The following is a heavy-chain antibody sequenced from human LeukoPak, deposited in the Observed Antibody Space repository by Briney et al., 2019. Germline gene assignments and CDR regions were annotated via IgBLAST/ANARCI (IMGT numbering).Heavy chain of an antibody. Sequence: GGSLRLSCAASEFAFSLYAMNWVRQAPGEGPEWVSSISGSGAEIRYADSVKGRFTISRDNSRNTLYLRMNSLRVEDTAIYYCSKDLTTRSIGYFDYWGQGTLVTVSS. J-gene: IGHJ4*02. D-gene: IGHD1-1*01. V-gene: IGHV3-23*01. CDR1: EFAFSLYA. CDR2: ISGSGAEI. CDR3: SKDLTTRSIGYFDY.